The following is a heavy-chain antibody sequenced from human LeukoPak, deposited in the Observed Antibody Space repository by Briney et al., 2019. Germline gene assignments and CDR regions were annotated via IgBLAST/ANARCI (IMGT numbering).Heavy chain of an antibody. Sequence: PSETLSLTCTVSGDSITSNYWSWIRQSPDKGLEWIGYISYSGSSYYNPSLKSRVIISLDTSKNQFSLNLSSVTAADTAVYYCARLGSYFDYWGQGTQVTVSS. CDR3: ARLGSYFDY. CDR2: ISYSGSS. V-gene: IGHV4-59*08. CDR1: GDSITSNY. J-gene: IGHJ4*02.